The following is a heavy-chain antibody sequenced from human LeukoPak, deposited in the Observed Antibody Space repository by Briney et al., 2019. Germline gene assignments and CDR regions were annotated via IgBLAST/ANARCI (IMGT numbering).Heavy chain of an antibody. J-gene: IGHJ3*02. CDR1: GFTFSRYG. V-gene: IGHV3-30*02. CDR3: AIDHTLRAGDRDACDI. D-gene: IGHD2-21*01. Sequence: GGSLRLSCAASGFTFSRYGMHWVRQAPGKGLEWVAFIRYDGTNKEYADSVKGRFTISRDNSKNTVYLLMNSLRAEDTAVYYCAIDHTLRAGDRDACDIWGQGTMVTVSS. CDR2: IRYDGTNK.